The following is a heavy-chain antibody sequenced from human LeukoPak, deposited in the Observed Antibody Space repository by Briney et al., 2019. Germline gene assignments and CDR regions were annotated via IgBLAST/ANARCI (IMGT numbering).Heavy chain of an antibody. CDR3: ARRDTAMGYFDY. Sequence: GESLQISCKGSGYSFTSYWIAWVRQLPGKGLEWMGIIYPGDSDTRYSPSFQGQVTISADKSISTAYLQWSSLRASDTAMYYCARRDTAMGYFDYWGQGTLGTDS. CDR2: IYPGDSDT. J-gene: IGHJ4*02. CDR1: GYSFTSYW. V-gene: IGHV5-51*01. D-gene: IGHD5-18*01.